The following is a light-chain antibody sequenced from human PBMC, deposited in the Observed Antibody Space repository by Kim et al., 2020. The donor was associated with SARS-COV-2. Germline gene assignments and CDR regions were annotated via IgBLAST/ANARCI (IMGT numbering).Light chain of an antibody. CDR1: QSVLYSSNNKNY. Sequence: DIVMTQSPDSLAVSLGERATINCKSSQSVLYSSNNKNYLAWYQQKPGQPPKLLIYWASTRESGVPDRFSGSGSGTDFTLTISSLQAEDVADYYCEQNYKAPRTFGEGAQGEIK. J-gene: IGKJ4*02. V-gene: IGKV4-1*01. CDR2: WAS. CDR3: EQNYKAPRT.